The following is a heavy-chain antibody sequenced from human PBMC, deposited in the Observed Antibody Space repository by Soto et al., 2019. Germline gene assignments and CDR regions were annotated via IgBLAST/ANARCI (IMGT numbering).Heavy chain of an antibody. J-gene: IGHJ4*02. CDR1: GFTFSNYG. CDR3: ASVGSGSYYPDF. D-gene: IGHD3-10*01. V-gene: IGHV3-33*01. Sequence: QVQLVESGGGVVQPGRSLRLSCAASGFTFSNYGMHWVCQAPGKGLEWVAIIWYDGSNKYYADSVKGRFTISRDNSKNTLYLQMNSLRAEDTAVYYCASVGSGSYYPDFWGQGTLVTVSS. CDR2: IWYDGSNK.